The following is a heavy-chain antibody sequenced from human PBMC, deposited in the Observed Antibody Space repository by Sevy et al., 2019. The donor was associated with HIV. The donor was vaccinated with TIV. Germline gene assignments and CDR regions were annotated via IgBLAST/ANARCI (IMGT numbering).Heavy chain of an antibody. CDR1: GFTFSNYI. J-gene: IGHJ4*02. V-gene: IGHV3-21*01. CDR3: ARDGEILTGYPYYFDF. D-gene: IGHD3-9*01. Sequence: GGSLRLSCAASGFTFSNYIMNWVRQAPGKGLEWVSSISSSGSYMYYGDSVKGRFTTGRDDAKTSLYLQMNSLRVEDTAVYYCARDGEILTGYPYYFDFWGQGTLVTVSS. CDR2: ISSSGSYM.